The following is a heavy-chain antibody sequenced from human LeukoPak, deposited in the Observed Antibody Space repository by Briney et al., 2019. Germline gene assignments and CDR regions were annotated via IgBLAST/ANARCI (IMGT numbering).Heavy chain of an antibody. J-gene: IGHJ4*02. V-gene: IGHV3-48*04. CDR2: ISSSGSTI. Sequence: GGSLRLSCAASGFTFSSYSMNWVRQAPGKGLEWVSYISSSGSTIYYADSVKGRFTISRDNAKNSLYLQMNSLRAEDTAVYYCARDLGGYSYGFHYWGQGTLVTVSS. CDR3: ARDLGGYSYGFHY. CDR1: GFTFSSYS. D-gene: IGHD5-18*01.